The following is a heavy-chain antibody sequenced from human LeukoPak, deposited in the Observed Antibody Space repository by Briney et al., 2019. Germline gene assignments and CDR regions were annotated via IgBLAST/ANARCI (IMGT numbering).Heavy chain of an antibody. V-gene: IGHV3-23*01. Sequence: PGGSLRLSCAPSGVTFSTSAMSRVRQAPGKGLEWVSGIRSNGATTEYADSVKGRFTISRDNSKNTLYLQINSLRAEDTAFYYCARDYGSHFFDHWGQGTLVTVSS. J-gene: IGHJ4*02. CDR3: ARDYGSHFFDH. D-gene: IGHD3-10*01. CDR2: IRSNGATT. CDR1: GVTFSTSA.